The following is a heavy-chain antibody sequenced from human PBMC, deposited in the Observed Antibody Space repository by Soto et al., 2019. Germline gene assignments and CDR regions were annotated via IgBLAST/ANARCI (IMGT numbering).Heavy chain of an antibody. CDR1: GASIGSSGYF. J-gene: IGHJ5*02. CDR3: ARHQGEGWFDP. D-gene: IGHD3-16*01. CDR2: ISYSGSK. V-gene: IGHV4-39*01. Sequence: PSETLSLTCTVSGASIGSSGYFWAWIRQAPWKGLEWFGIISYSGSKYYNPSLRNRITISADSSKTQFSLTLSSVTAADTAVYFCARHQGEGWFDPWGQGXLVTVS.